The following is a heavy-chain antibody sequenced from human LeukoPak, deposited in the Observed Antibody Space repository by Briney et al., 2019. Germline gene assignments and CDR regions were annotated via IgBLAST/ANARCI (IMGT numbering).Heavy chain of an antibody. CDR3: ARGRSIAARPFDY. Sequence: SETLSLTCTVSGGSISSYYWSWIRQPPGKGLEWIGYIYYSGRTNYNPSLKSRVTISVDTSKNQFSLKLSSVTAADTAVYYCARGRSIAARPFDYWGQGTLVTVSS. V-gene: IGHV4-59*01. J-gene: IGHJ4*02. CDR1: GGSISSYY. D-gene: IGHD6-6*01. CDR2: IYYSGRT.